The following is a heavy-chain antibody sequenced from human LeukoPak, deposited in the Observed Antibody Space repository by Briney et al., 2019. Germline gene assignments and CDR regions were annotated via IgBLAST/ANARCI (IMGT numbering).Heavy chain of an antibody. CDR2: ICAYNGNT. J-gene: IGHJ6*02. Sequence: AAVKVSCKASGYTFTSYGISLVRPAPGQGLEWMGWICAYNGNTNLQHNLQGTGNMTTDTFTSSAYMELRSLKSDDTTVYYYARASRIAAGGTLGYYYGMDVWGQGTTVTVSS. CDR3: ARASRIAAGGTLGYYYGMDV. V-gene: IGHV1-18*01. D-gene: IGHD6-13*01. CDR1: GYTFTSYG.